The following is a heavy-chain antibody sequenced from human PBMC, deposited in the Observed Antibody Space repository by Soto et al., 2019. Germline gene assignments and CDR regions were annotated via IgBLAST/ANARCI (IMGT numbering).Heavy chain of an antibody. CDR2: IWYDGSNK. Sequence: QVQLVESGGGVVQPGRSLRLSCAASGFTFSSYGMHWVRQAPGKGLEWVAVIWYDGSNKYYADSVKGRFTISRDNSKNRLYLQMNSLRAEDTAVYYCARDQLYSSSWSDYWGQGTLVTVSS. CDR1: GFTFSSYG. CDR3: ARDQLYSSSWSDY. D-gene: IGHD6-13*01. J-gene: IGHJ4*02. V-gene: IGHV3-33*01.